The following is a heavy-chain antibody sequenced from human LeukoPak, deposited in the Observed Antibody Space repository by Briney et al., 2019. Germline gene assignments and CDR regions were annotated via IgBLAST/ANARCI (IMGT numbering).Heavy chain of an antibody. CDR2: INPSGGST. CDR3: AAELYGVYTDCCTFHL. D-gene: IGHD4-17*01. V-gene: IGHV1-46*01. Sequence: ASVKVSCKASGYTFTSYYMHWVRQAPGQGLEWTGIINPSGGSTSYAQKFQGRVTMTRDTSTSTAYMELSSLGSEDSAVYYCAAELYGVYTDCCTFHLWGQGTLVTVSS. CDR1: GYTFTSYY. J-gene: IGHJ3*01.